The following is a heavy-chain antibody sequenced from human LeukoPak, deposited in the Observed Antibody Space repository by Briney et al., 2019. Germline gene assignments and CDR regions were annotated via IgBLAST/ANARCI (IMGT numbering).Heavy chain of an antibody. J-gene: IGHJ5*02. CDR3: AREGCSSTSCYANWFDP. CDR2: INSDGSST. Sequence: GGSLRLSCAASGFTFSSFWMHWVRQAPGKGLVWVSRINSDGSSTSYADSVKGRFTISRDNAKNTLYLQMNSLRAEDTAVYYCAREGCSSTSCYANWFDPWGQGTLVTVSS. CDR1: GFTFSSFW. D-gene: IGHD2-2*01. V-gene: IGHV3-74*01.